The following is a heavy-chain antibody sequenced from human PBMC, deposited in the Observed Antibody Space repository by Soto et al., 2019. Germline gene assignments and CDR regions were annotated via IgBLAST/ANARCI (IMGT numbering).Heavy chain of an antibody. CDR2: MSANNGNT. CDR1: GYTFTSYD. D-gene: IGHD3-9*01. V-gene: IGHV1-18*01. Sequence: GASVKVSCKASGYTFTSYDINWVRQATGQGLEWMGWMSANNGNTDYAQKLQGRVTMTRDTSTSTAYMELRSLRSDDTAVYYCARDLERYFDYPRWFDPWGQGTLVTVSS. J-gene: IGHJ5*02. CDR3: ARDLERYFDYPRWFDP.